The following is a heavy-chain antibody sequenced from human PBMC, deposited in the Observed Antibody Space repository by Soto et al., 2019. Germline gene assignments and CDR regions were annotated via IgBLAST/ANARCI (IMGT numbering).Heavy chain of an antibody. D-gene: IGHD5-12*01. CDR3: ARGSQWLTGNWFDP. J-gene: IGHJ5*02. V-gene: IGHV1-69*13. CDR2: IIPIFGTA. CDR1: GGTFSSYA. Sequence: GASVKVSCKASGGTFSSYAISWVRQAPGQGLEWMGGIIPIFGTANYAQKFQGRVTITADESTSTAYMELSSLRSEDTAVYYCARGSQWLTGNWFDPWGQGTLVTVSS.